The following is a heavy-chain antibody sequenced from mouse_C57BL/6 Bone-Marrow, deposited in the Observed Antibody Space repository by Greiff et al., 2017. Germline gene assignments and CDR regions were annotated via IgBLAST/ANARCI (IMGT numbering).Heavy chain of an antibody. CDR2: ILPGSGST. J-gene: IGHJ3*01. CDR1: GYTFPGYW. V-gene: IGHV1-9*01. Sequence: QVHVKQPGAELMKPGASVKLSCQASGYTFPGYWIEWVKQRPGHGLEWIGEILPGSGSTNYNEKFKGKATFTADTTSNPAYMQLSSLTSEDSAIYYWARRAYWGQGTLVTVSA. CDR3: ARRAY.